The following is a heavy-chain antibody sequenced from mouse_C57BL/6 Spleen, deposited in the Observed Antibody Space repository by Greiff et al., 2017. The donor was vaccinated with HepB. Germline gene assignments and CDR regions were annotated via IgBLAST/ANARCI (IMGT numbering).Heavy chain of an antibody. Sequence: DVKLVESEGGLVQPGSSMKLSCTASGFTFSDYYMAWVRQVPEKGLEWVANINYDGSSTYYLDSLKSRFIISRDNAKNILYLQMSSLKSEDTATYYCARDRQLGLDYWGQGTTLTVSS. D-gene: IGHD4-1*02. CDR1: GFTFSDYY. J-gene: IGHJ2*01. CDR2: INYDGSST. V-gene: IGHV5-16*01. CDR3: ARDRQLGLDY.